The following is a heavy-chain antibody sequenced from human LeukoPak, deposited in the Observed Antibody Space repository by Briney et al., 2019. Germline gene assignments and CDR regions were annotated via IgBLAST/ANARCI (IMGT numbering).Heavy chain of an antibody. Sequence: GGSLRLSCAVSGFTLSDYYMSWIRQAPGKGLEWVSYISSGGSTISHADSVKGRFTISRDNAENSLYLQMNSLRAEDTAVYYCATRAAAGRCFDYWGQGTLGTVSS. CDR2: ISSGGSTI. V-gene: IGHV3-11*01. CDR1: GFTLSDYY. D-gene: IGHD6-13*01. J-gene: IGHJ4*02. CDR3: ATRAAAGRCFDY.